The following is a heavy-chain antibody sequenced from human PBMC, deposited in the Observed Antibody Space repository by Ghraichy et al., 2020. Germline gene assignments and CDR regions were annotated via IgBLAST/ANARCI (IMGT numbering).Heavy chain of an antibody. CDR3: ARVGSSSGWYGYFFDS. CDR1: GGSISSYY. CDR2: IYNSGGT. Sequence: SETLSLTCTVSGGSISSYYWSWIRQPPGKGLEWIGYIYNSGGTNYNPSLKSPVTISVDTSKNQFSLKLRSVTAADTAVYYCARVGSSSGWYGYFFDSWGQGTLVTVSS. J-gene: IGHJ4*02. D-gene: IGHD6-19*01. V-gene: IGHV4-59*01.